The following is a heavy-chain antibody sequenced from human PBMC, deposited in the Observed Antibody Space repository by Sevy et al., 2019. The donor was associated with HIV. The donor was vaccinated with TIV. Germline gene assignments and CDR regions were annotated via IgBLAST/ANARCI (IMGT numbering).Heavy chain of an antibody. CDR2: ISFDGSNK. CDR1: GFTFSSYG. V-gene: IGHV3-30*18. D-gene: IGHD1-26*01. Sequence: GGSLRLSCAASGFTFSSYGMHWVRQAPGKGLEWVAVISFDGSNKYYADSVKGRFTISRDNSKNTLYLQMNSLRAEDTAVYYCANEWERLGDAFDIWGQGTMVTVSS. J-gene: IGHJ3*02. CDR3: ANEWERLGDAFDI.